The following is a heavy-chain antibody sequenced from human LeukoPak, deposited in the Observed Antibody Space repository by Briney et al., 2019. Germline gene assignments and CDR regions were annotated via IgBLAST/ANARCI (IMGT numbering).Heavy chain of an antibody. D-gene: IGHD3-16*01. V-gene: IGHV1-69*04. CDR1: GGTFSSYA. J-gene: IGHJ3*02. Sequence: ASVKVSCKASGGTFSSYAISWVRQAPGQGLEWMGRIIPILGIANYAQKFQGRVTITADKSTSTAYMELSSLRSEDTAVYYCAREAGEFHLPLDAFDIWGQGTMVTVSS. CDR2: IIPILGIA. CDR3: AREAGEFHLPLDAFDI.